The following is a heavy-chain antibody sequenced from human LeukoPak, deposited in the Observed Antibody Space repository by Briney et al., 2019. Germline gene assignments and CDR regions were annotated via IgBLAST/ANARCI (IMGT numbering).Heavy chain of an antibody. CDR3: ARVSSSPRDWFDP. D-gene: IGHD6-19*01. Sequence: SGKACCKASGGTFSSYATSWGREAPGQGLEWRGVIIPIVGTANYAQKFQGRVTITTDKSTSTAYMQLSSLRSEDTAVYYCARVSSSPRDWFDPWGQGTLVTVSS. J-gene: IGHJ5*02. V-gene: IGHV1-69*05. CDR1: GGTFSSYA. CDR2: IIPIVGTA.